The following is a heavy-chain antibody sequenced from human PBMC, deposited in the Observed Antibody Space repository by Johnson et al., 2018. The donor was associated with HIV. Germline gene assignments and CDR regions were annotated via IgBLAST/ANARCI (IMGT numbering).Heavy chain of an antibody. D-gene: IGHD3-10*01. CDR3: AKTLSPVSPDAFDI. CDR2: ISYDGSNK. Sequence: QVQLVESGGGVVQPGRSLRLSCAASGFTFSSYGMHWVRQAPGKGLEWVAVISYDGSNKYYADSVKGRFTISRDNSKNTLYLQMNSLRAEDTAVYYCAKTLSPVSPDAFDIWGQGTMVTVSS. CDR1: GFTFSSYG. V-gene: IGHV3-30*18. J-gene: IGHJ3*02.